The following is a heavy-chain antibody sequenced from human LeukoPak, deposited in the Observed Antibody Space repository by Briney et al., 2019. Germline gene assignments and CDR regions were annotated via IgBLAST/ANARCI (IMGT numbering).Heavy chain of an antibody. Sequence: PGGSLRLSCAASGFTFSNYAMDWVRQAPGKGLEWVSAISTGGDRAYYADSVKGRFTTSRDNSRNTLYLQLSSLRAEDTAVYYCARRVHRSSWSSYFDYWGQETLVTVSS. CDR3: ARRVHRSSWSSYFDY. CDR1: GFTFSNYA. CDR2: ISTGGDRA. D-gene: IGHD6-13*01. J-gene: IGHJ4*02. V-gene: IGHV3-23*01.